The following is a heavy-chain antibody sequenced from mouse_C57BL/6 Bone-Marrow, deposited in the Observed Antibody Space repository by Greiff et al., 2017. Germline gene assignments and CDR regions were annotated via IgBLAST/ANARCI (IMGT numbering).Heavy chain of an antibody. CDR3: GRLYPIYYGYGWFAY. V-gene: IGHV8-8*01. D-gene: IGHD2-2*01. J-gene: IGHJ3*01. Sequence: QVTLKECGPGILQPSQTLSLTCSFSGFSLSTFGMGVGWIRQPSGKGLEWLAHIWWDDDKYYNPALKSRLTISKDTSKNQVFLKLANVDTADTATYYGGRLYPIYYGYGWFAYWGQGTLVTVSA. CDR2: IWWDDDK. CDR1: GFSLSTFGMG.